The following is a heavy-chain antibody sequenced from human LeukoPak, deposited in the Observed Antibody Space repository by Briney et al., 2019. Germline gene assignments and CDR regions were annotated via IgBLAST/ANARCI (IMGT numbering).Heavy chain of an antibody. J-gene: IGHJ6*04. D-gene: IGHD6-19*01. CDR3: ASGGIAVAASYYYYGMDV. CDR1: GGTFSSYA. CDR2: IIPIFGTA. V-gene: IGHV1-69*13. Sequence: GASAKVSCKASGGTFSSYAISWVRQAPGQGLEWMGGIIPIFGTANYAQQFQGRVTITADESTSPAYMELSSLRSEDTAVYYCASGGIAVAASYYYYGMDVWGKGTTVTVSS.